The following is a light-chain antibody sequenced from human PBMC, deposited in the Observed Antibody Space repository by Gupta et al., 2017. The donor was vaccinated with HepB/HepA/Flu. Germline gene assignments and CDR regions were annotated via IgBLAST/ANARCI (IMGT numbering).Light chain of an antibody. CDR2: ENN. J-gene: IGLJ2*01. V-gene: IGLV1-51*02. Sequence: QSVLAQPPSVSAAPGQKVTISCSGSSSHLGTNYVSWYQQLPGPAPKLLLCENNKRHSGIPERFSGSKSGTSATLGSTRLQTGDEAAYYCGPWDSSRSAVVFGGGTKLTVL. CDR1: SSHLGTNY. CDR3: GPWDSSRSAVV.